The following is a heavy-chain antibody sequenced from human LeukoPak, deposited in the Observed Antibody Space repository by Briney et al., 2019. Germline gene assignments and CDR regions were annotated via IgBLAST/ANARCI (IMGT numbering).Heavy chain of an antibody. D-gene: IGHD4-23*01. J-gene: IGHJ5*02. CDR1: GGSISSSSYY. CDR3: ARLKAAYGGNFRISWFDP. CDR2: IYYSGST. V-gene: IGHV4-39*01. Sequence: PSETLSLTCTVSGGSISSSSYYWGWIRQPPGKGLEWIGSIYYSGSTYYNLSLKSRVTISVDTSKNQFSLKLSSVTAADTAVYYCARLKAAYGGNFRISWFDPWGQGTLVTVSS.